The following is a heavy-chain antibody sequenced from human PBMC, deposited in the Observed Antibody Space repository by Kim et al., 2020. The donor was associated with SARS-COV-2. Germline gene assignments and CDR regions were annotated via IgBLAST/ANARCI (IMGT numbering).Heavy chain of an antibody. V-gene: IGHV3-74*01. D-gene: IGHD3-9*01. J-gene: IGHJ4*02. CDR3: VRTTSGYYDY. CDR2: T. Sequence: TIYADSVKGRFTISRDNARNTLDLQMNSLRAEDTAVYYCVRTTSGYYDYWGQGTLVTVSS.